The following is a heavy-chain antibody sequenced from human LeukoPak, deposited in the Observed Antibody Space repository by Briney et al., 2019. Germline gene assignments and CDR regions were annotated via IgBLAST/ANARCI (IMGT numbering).Heavy chain of an antibody. CDR1: GFIVSHNY. D-gene: IGHD5/OR15-5a*01. Sequence: PGGSLRLSCAASGFIVSHNYMTWVRQAPGKGLEWISVIYIDGTTYYADSVKGRFTISRDQANNTLYLQMNTLRDEDTAVYYCARDLRYFDLWGRGTLVTVSS. CDR2: IYIDGTT. CDR3: ARDLRYFDL. V-gene: IGHV3-53*01. J-gene: IGHJ2*01.